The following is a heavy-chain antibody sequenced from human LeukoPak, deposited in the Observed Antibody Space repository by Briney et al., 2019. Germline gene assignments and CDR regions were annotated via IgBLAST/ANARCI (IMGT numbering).Heavy chain of an antibody. J-gene: IGHJ6*02. Sequence: GGSLRLSCAASEVTFITYDMNWVRPAPGKGLGWVSSISGSGTTRYYADSVKGRFTISRDNSKKTLYLQMNSLRAEDTAVYYCAKGGSWQIAARLGMDVWGHGTTVTVSS. CDR2: ISGSGTTR. CDR3: AKGGSWQIAARLGMDV. D-gene: IGHD6-6*01. V-gene: IGHV3-23*01. CDR1: EVTFITYD.